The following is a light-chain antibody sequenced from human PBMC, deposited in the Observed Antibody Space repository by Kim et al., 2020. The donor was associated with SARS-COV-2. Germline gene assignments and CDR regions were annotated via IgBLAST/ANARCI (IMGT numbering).Light chain of an antibody. CDR2: KAS. Sequence: SASVGDRVTITCRASQSISSWLAWFQQKPGKAPKLLIYKASSLESGVPSRFSGSGSGTEFTLTISSLQPDDFATYYCQQYSSYSGTFGQGTKLEIK. CDR1: QSISSW. CDR3: QQYSSYSGT. V-gene: IGKV1-5*03. J-gene: IGKJ2*01.